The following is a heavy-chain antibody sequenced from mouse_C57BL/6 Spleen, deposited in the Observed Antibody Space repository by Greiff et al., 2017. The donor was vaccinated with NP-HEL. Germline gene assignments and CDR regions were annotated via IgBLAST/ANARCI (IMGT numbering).Heavy chain of an antibody. Sequence: QVQLKESGPGLVQPSQSLSITCTVSGFSLTSYGVHWVRQPPGKGLEWLGVIWSGGSTGYNAAFISRLSISKDNSKSQVFFKMNSLQADDTAIYYCSKPATVVAEAMDYWGQGTSVTVSS. CDR1: GFSLTSYG. CDR2: IWSGGST. J-gene: IGHJ4*01. CDR3: SKPATVVAEAMDY. V-gene: IGHV2-4*01. D-gene: IGHD1-1*01.